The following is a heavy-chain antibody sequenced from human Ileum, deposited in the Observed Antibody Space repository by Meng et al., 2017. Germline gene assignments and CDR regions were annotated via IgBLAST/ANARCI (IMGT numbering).Heavy chain of an antibody. V-gene: IGHV2-5*02. CDR2: IYWDDDK. J-gene: IGHJ4*02. CDR1: GFSLSTSGVG. D-gene: IGHD5-18*01. CDR3: AHSSGGYSYGFQRSDPRHFDY. Sequence: QTTLQESGPTLVKPTQTLTLTCTFSGFSLSTSGVGVGWIRQPPGKALEWLALIYWDDDKRYSPSLKSRLTITKDTSKNQVVLTMTNMDPVDTATYYCAHSSGGYSYGFQRSDPRHFDYWGQGTLVTVSS.